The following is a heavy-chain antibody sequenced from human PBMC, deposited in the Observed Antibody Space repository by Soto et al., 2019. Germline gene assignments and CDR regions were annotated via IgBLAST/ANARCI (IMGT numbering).Heavy chain of an antibody. Sequence: ESPKVSSKASGYSFTNYCTCWVCQMPGKGLELMGIMYPGDSDTRYSPSFQGQVTISSDKSISTAYLQWSSLKASDTAIYYCARGKRTRTYYFEYWGQGTLVTVSS. CDR2: MYPGDSDT. CDR3: ARGKRTRTYYFEY. V-gene: IGHV5-51*01. CDR1: GYSFTNYC. J-gene: IGHJ4*02.